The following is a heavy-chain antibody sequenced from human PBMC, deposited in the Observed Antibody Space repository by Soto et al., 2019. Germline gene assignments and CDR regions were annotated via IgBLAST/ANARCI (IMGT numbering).Heavy chain of an antibody. V-gene: IGHV3-53*02. CDR1: GFTVSSHY. CDR3: ATPVTRLIAFDL. D-gene: IGHD4-17*01. CDR2: IYASDST. J-gene: IGHJ3*01. Sequence: EVQLVETGGGFVQPGGSLRLSCVASGFTVSSHYMTWVRQTPGKGLEWVSIIYASDSTFYADSVKGRFTISRDNSKNTVNIQLNSRRAEDTAVYSCATPVTRLIAFDLWGQGTMVTVSS.